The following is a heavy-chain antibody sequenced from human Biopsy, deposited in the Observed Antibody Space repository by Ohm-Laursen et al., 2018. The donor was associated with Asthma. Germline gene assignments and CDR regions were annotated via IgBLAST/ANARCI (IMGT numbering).Heavy chain of an antibody. Sequence: SVKVSCKASGGMFGNYAISWVRQAPGLGLEWMGGISPVFGSTNIAQKFQGRVTISADIFTKTAYLEVSSLRSDDTAVYYCASPSSSREILYYYYNMDIWGQGTTVTVSS. CDR2: ISPVFGST. J-gene: IGHJ6*02. CDR3: ASPSSSREILYYYYNMDI. V-gene: IGHV1-69*06. D-gene: IGHD6-13*01. CDR1: GGMFGNYA.